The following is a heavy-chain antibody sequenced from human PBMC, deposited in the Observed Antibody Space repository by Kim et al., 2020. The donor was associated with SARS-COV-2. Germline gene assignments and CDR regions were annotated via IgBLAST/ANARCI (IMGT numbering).Heavy chain of an antibody. CDR1: GFTFNNYP. D-gene: IGHD6-13*01. J-gene: IGHJ4*01. V-gene: IGHV3-30-3*01. CDR3: ARDGERGISAAGTFDS. CDR2: ISYDGTRK. Sequence: GRSLRLSCTASGFTFNNYPMHWVRQAPGKGLEWVAVISYDGTRKHYADSVKGRFTISRDNSKNTLYLQMKSLRDDDTSLYFCARDGERGISAAGTFDSWG.